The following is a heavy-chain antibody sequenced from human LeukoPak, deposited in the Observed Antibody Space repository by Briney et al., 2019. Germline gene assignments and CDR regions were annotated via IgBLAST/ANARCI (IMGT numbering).Heavy chain of an antibody. CDR1: GYTFTGYY. CDR3: ARDLIVVVPAAMEDY. D-gene: IGHD2-2*01. J-gene: IGHJ4*02. CDR2: INPNSGGT. Sequence: ASVRVSCKASGYTFTGYYMHWVRQAPGQGLEWMGWINPNSGGTNYAQKFQGRVTMTRDTSISTAYMELSRLRSDDTAVYYCARDLIVVVPAAMEDYWGQGTLVTVSS. V-gene: IGHV1-2*02.